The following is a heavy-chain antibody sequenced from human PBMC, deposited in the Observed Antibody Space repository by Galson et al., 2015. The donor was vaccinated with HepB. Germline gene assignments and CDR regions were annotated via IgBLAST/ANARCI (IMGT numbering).Heavy chain of an antibody. Sequence: SVKVSCKASGYSFITHAMHWVRQAPGQRLEWMGCINAGNGDTRYSQKFQGRVTITRDTSASTAYMELRSLRSEDTAVYYCARAENKRNIYGFGMDVWGQGTTVTVSS. CDR3: ARAENKRNIYGFGMDV. D-gene: IGHD5-18*01. CDR1: GYSFITHA. V-gene: IGHV1-3*01. CDR2: INAGNGDT. J-gene: IGHJ6*02.